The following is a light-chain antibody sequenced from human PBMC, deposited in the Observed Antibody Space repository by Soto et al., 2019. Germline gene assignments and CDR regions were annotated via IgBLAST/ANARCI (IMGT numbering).Light chain of an antibody. CDR3: MQALQTPIT. Sequence: DIVMTQSPLSLPVTPGEPASISCRSSQSLLHSNGYNYLDWYLQKPGQSPQLLIYLGSNRASGVPDRFSGIGSGTDFTLKIIRVEAENVGVYYCMQALQTPITFGNRTRLEIK. J-gene: IGKJ5*01. CDR2: LGS. V-gene: IGKV2-28*01. CDR1: QSLLHSNGYNY.